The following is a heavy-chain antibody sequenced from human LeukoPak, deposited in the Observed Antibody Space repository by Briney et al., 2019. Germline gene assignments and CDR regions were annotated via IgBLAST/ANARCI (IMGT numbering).Heavy chain of an antibody. CDR2: LSSSGSAF. CDR3: ARSARLMKGVVEVTALDD. J-gene: IGHJ4*02. Sequence: GGSLRLSCEDSGFTFSSYEMNWVRQAPGKGLEWIAYLSSSGSAFSYADSVKGRFTIARDNAKNSVYLEMNSLRADDTAVYYCARSARLMKGVVEVTALDDWGQGTLVTVSS. V-gene: IGHV3-48*03. CDR1: GFTFSSYE. D-gene: IGHD3-3*01.